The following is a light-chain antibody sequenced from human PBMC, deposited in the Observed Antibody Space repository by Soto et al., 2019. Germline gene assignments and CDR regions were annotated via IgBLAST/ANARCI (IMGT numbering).Light chain of an antibody. V-gene: IGLV2-8*01. J-gene: IGLJ3*02. CDR3: TSYAGSNIWV. CDR2: EVS. Sequence: QSALTQPPSASGSPGQSVTISCTGTSSDVGAYNYVSWYQQYPGQAPKLMIYEVSKRPSGVPDRFSGSKSGKTASLTVSGLQPEDEADYYGTSYAGSNIWVFGGGTKLTVL. CDR1: SSDVGAYNY.